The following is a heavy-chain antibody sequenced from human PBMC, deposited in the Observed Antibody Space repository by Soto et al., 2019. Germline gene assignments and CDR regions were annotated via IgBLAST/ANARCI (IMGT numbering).Heavy chain of an antibody. Sequence: QLQLQESGPGLVQPSQTLSLTCAVSGGSVNSPGYSWSWIRRPPGKGLEWIGYIYHSGITYYNPSLKSRVIISLDRSNNQFSLGLSSVTDADTALYYCARAPIHYASSAYFPSGTFDIWGQGTSVTVPS. CDR1: GGSVNSPGYS. J-gene: IGHJ3*02. V-gene: IGHV4-30-2*01. CDR2: IYHSGIT. CDR3: ARAPIHYASSAYFPSGTFDI. D-gene: IGHD3-22*01.